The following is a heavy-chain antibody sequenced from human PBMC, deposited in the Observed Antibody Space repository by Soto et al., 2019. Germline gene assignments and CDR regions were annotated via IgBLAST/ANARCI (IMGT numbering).Heavy chain of an antibody. CDR2: INAGNGNT. CDR1: GYTFTSYA. Sequence: ASVKVSCKASGYTFTSYAMHWVRQAPGQRLEWMGWINAGNGNTKYSQKFQGRVTITRDTSASTAYMELSILRSEDTAVYYCARDLYYDSSGYYYRPYYYYYGMDVWGQGTTVTVSS. D-gene: IGHD3-22*01. J-gene: IGHJ6*02. CDR3: ARDLYYDSSGYYYRPYYYYYGMDV. V-gene: IGHV1-3*01.